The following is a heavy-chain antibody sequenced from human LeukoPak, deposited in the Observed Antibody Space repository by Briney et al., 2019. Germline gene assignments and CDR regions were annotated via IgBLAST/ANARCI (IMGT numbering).Heavy chain of an antibody. D-gene: IGHD6-19*01. Sequence: SETLSLTCTVSGVSVNSRYHYWSWVRQPPGKGLEWIGYIYYSGSTNYNPSLKSRVTILIDTSKNQFSLNLRSVTAADTAMYYCARSRYSSGWYYFDYWGQGTLVTVSS. CDR2: IYYSGST. CDR3: ARSRYSSGWYYFDY. V-gene: IGHV4-61*01. CDR1: GVSVNSRYHY. J-gene: IGHJ4*02.